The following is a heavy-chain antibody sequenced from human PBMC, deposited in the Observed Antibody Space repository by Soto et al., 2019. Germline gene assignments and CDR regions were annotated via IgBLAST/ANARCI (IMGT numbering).Heavy chain of an antibody. CDR1: GFTFSSYA. CDR2: ISGSGGST. V-gene: IGHV3-23*01. D-gene: IGHD1-26*01. Sequence: LSLPCAASGFTFSSYAMSWVRQAPGKGLEWVSAISGSGGSTYYADSVKGRFTISRDNSKNTLYLQMNSLRAEDTAVYYCAKAKTVGATPAFDYWGQGTLVTVSS. CDR3: AKAKTVGATPAFDY. J-gene: IGHJ4*02.